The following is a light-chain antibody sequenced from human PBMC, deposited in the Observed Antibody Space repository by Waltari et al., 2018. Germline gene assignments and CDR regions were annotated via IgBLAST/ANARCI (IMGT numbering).Light chain of an antibody. CDR3: CSYAGSSTYV. CDR1: SSDVGSYNL. CDR2: GGS. V-gene: IGLV2-23*01. Sequence: QSALTQPASVSGSPGQSITISCTGTSSDVGSYNLVSWSQQHPGKAPKPLIYGGSKRPSGVSNRFSVSKSGNTASLTISGVQAEDEADYYCCSYAGSSTYVFGTGTKVTVL. J-gene: IGLJ1*01.